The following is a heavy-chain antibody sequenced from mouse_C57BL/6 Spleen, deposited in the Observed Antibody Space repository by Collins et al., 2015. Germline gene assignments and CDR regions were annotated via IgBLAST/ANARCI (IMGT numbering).Heavy chain of an antibody. J-gene: IGHJ3*01. CDR3: ARRHYSNSAWFAY. Sequence: KASGYTFTTYGMSWVKQAPGKGLKWMGWINTYSGVPTYADDFKGRFAFSLETSASTAYLQINNLKNEDTATYFCARRHYSNSAWFAYWGQGTLVTVSA. CDR1: GYTFTTYG. CDR2: INTYSGVP. V-gene: IGHV9-3*01. D-gene: IGHD2-5*01.